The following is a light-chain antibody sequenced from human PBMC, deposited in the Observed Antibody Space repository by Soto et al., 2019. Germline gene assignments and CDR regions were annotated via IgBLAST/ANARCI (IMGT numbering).Light chain of an antibody. CDR2: EES. Sequence: DIQVTQSPSSLSASVGDRVTITCRASQSISRHLNWYQQQPGNPPKLLIYEESTLHSGVPSRFSGRKVGTQFILTIDSLQPEDFATYYCQQVKSYPRTFGGGTKVDIK. CDR1: QSISRH. J-gene: IGKJ4*01. V-gene: IGKV1-9*01. CDR3: QQVKSYPRT.